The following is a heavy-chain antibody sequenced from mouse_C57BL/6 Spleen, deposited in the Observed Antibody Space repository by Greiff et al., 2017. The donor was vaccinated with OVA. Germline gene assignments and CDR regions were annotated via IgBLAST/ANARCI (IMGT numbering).Heavy chain of an antibody. CDR3: ARHGGLRLLYAMDY. CDR2: IWSDGST. V-gene: IGHV2-6-1*01. D-gene: IGHD2-4*01. J-gene: IGHJ4*01. Sequence: QVQLQQSGPGLVAPSQSLSITCTVSGFSLTSYGVHWVRQPPGKGLEWLVVIWSDGSTTYNSALKSRLSISKDNSKSQVFLKMNSLQTDDTAMYYCARHGGLRLLYAMDYWGQGTSVTVSS. CDR1: GFSLTSYG.